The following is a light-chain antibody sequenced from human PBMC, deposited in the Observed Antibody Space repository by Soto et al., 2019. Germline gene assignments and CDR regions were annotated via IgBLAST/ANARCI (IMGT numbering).Light chain of an antibody. CDR2: GAS. CDR1: QSVSSY. CDR3: QQYGSSAPIT. Sequence: EIVLTQSPATLSLSPGERATLSCRASQSVSSYLAWYQQKPGQAPRLLIYGASIRATGIPDRFSGSGSETDFILTISRLEPEDFALYYCQQYGSSAPITFGQGTRLEIK. V-gene: IGKV3-20*01. J-gene: IGKJ5*01.